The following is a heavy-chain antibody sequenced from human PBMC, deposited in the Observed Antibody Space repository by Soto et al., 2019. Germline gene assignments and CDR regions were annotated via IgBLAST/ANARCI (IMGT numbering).Heavy chain of an antibody. CDR2: ISKSSSVI. CDR3: VRKYPGTRPFDY. J-gene: IGHJ4*01. V-gene: IGHV3-48*03. Sequence: LRLSCAASGSTFSSSEMHWVRQAPGKGLEWVSYISKSSSVIYYADSVKGRFTISRDNAKNLLYLQMNSLRAEDTAVYFCVRKYPGTRPFDYWGQGTLVTVSS. D-gene: IGHD2-2*01. CDR1: GSTFSSSE.